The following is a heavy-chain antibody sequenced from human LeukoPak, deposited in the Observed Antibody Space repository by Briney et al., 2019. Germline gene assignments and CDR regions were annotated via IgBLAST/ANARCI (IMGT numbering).Heavy chain of an antibody. J-gene: IGHJ4*02. CDR2: IYYSGST. CDR3: ASDDFWSVFDY. Sequence: PSQTLSLSCTVSGGSISSGDYYWSWIRQPPGKGLEWIGYIYYSGSTYYNPSLKSRVTISVDTSKNQFSLKLSSVTAADTAVYYCASDDFWSVFDYWGQGTLVTVSS. V-gene: IGHV4-30-4*01. CDR1: GGSISSGDYY. D-gene: IGHD3-3*01.